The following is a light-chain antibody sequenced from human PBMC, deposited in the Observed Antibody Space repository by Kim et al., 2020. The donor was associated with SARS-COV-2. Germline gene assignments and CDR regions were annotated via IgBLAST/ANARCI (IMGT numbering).Light chain of an antibody. CDR3: HQYGSSAMYT. CDR2: GAS. V-gene: IGKV3-20*01. CDR1: QSVSSSY. Sequence: TVLTQSPGTLSLSPGERATLYCRASQSVSSSYLAWYQQKPGQAPRLLIYGASSRATGIPDRFSGSGSGTDFTLTISRLEPEDFAVYYCHQYGSSAMYTFGQGTKLEI. J-gene: IGKJ2*01.